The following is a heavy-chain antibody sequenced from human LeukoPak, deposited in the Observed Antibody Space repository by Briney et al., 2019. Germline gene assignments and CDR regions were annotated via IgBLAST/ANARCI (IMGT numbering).Heavy chain of an antibody. CDR3: AREGKESRWYFDL. J-gene: IGHJ2*01. Sequence: SETLSLTCTVSGGSIGTWYWSWIRQPPGKGLEWIGYIYGSGNTNYNPSLKSRVTMSTDTSKNQFSLKLTSVTAADTAVYYCAREGKESRWYFDLWGRGTLVTVSS. CDR1: GGSIGTWY. CDR2: IYGSGNT. V-gene: IGHV4-59*01.